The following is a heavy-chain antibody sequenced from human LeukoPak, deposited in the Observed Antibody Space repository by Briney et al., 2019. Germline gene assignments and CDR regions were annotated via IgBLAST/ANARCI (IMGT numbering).Heavy chain of an antibody. Sequence: SETLSLTCAVSGGSICRSNWWSWVRQPPGKGLEWIWEIYHSGSTNYNPSLKSRVNISVDKSKNQFSLKLSSVTAADTAVYYCARALTTVTQYYFDYWGQGTLVTVSS. CDR1: GGSICRSNW. CDR2: IYHSGST. V-gene: IGHV4-4*02. CDR3: ARALTTVTQYYFDY. J-gene: IGHJ4*02. D-gene: IGHD4-17*01.